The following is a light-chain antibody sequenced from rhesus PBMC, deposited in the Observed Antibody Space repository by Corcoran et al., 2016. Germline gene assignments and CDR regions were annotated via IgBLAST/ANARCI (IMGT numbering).Light chain of an antibody. CDR3: QQHNSQPWT. CDR2: SAS. CDR1: QGISNW. J-gene: IGKJ1*01. Sequence: DIQMTQSPSSLSASVGDRVTITCQASQGISNWLAWYQQKPGKDPKVMIYSASRLQSGVPSRFSGSGSGTAFTLPISSLQPEDFATYYRQQHNSQPWTFGQGTKVEIK. V-gene: IGKV1S4*01.